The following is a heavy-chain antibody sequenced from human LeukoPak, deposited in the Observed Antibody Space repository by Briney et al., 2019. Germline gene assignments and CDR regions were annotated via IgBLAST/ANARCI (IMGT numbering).Heavy chain of an antibody. CDR1: GYTFTSYD. CDR3: ARVITHFNWFDP. D-gene: IGHD1-20*01. J-gene: IGHJ5*02. Sequence: GASVKVSCKASGYTFTSYDINWVRQATGQGLEWMGWMNPNSGNTGYAQKFQGRVTITRNTSISTAYMELSSLRSEDTAVYYCARVITHFNWFDPWGQGTLVTVSS. V-gene: IGHV1-8*01. CDR2: MNPNSGNT.